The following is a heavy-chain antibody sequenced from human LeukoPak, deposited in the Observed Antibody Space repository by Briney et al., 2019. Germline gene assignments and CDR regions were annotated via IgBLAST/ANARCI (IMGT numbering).Heavy chain of an antibody. CDR2: MNPNSGNT. D-gene: IGHD3-22*01. V-gene: IGHV1-8*03. Sequence: PWASVKVSCKASGYTFTSYDINWVRQATGQGLEWMGWMNPNSGNTGYAQKFQGRVTITRNTSISTAYMELSRLRSDDTAVYYCARGPRYYYDSSGYSDYWGQGTLVTVSS. CDR3: ARGPRYYYDSSGYSDY. CDR1: GYTFTSYD. J-gene: IGHJ4*02.